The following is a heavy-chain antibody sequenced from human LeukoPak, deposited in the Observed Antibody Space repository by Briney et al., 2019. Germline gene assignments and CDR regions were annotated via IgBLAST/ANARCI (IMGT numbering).Heavy chain of an antibody. J-gene: IGHJ3*02. Sequence: ASVKVSCKASGYTFTGYYMHWVRQAPGQGLEWMGWINPNSGGTNYAQKFQGRVTMTRDTSISTAYMELSRLRSGDTAVYYCARTCGRGSSCPDAFDIWGQGTMVTVSS. CDR1: GYTFTGYY. D-gene: IGHD6-13*01. V-gene: IGHV1-2*02. CDR3: ARTCGRGSSCPDAFDI. CDR2: INPNSGGT.